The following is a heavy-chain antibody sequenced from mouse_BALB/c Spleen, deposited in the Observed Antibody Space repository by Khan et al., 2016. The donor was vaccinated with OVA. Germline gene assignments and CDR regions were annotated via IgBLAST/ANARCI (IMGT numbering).Heavy chain of an antibody. J-gene: IGHJ2*01. CDR2: ISYSGGT. CDR3: ARGNYYGYYFDY. CDR1: GYSITSGYA. D-gene: IGHD1-1*01. V-gene: IGHV3-2*02. Sequence: EVQLVESGPGLVKPSQSLSLTCTVTGYSITSGYAWNWIRQFPGNKLESMGYISYSGGTSYNPSLKSRISITRDTSKNQFFLQLNSVTTEDTATYYCARGNYYGYYFDYWGQGTPLTVSS.